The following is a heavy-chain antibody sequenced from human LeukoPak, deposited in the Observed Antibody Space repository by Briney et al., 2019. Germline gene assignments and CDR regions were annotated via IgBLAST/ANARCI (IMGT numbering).Heavy chain of an antibody. D-gene: IGHD3-10*01. CDR2: IYTSGST. V-gene: IGHV4-39*07. Sequence: PETLSLTCTVSGGSISSSSYYWGWIRQPPGKGLEWIGRIYTSGSTNYNPSLKSRVTMSVDTSKNQFSLKLSSVTAADTAVYYCARVERGGSGKNIDYWGQGTLVTVSS. J-gene: IGHJ4*02. CDR1: GGSISSSSYY. CDR3: ARVERGGSGKNIDY.